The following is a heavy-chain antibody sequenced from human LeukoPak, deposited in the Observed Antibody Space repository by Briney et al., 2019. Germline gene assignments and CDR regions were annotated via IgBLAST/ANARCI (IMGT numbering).Heavy chain of an antibody. J-gene: IGHJ4*02. D-gene: IGHD6-13*01. CDR1: GLTFSSSW. V-gene: IGHV3-7*03. Sequence: PGGSLRLSCAVSGLTFSSSWMDWVRQAPGKGLEWVASINPDGNKKYSADSVKGRFTISRDNSKNTLYLQMNSLRAEDTAVYYCAKAESSSWTYYFDYWGQGTLVTVSS. CDR2: INPDGNKK. CDR3: AKAESSSWTYYFDY.